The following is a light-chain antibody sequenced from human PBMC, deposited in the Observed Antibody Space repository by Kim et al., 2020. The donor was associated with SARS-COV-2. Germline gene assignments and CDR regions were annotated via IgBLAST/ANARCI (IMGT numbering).Light chain of an antibody. CDR1: SSNIGAGYD. J-gene: IGLJ2*01. CDR2: GNS. CDR3: QSYDSSLSGSV. Sequence: QSALTQPPSVSGAPGQRVTISCTGSSSNIGAGYDVHWYQLLPGTAPKLLIYGNSNRPSGVPDRFSGSKSGTSASLAITGLQAEDEADYYCQSYDSSLSGSVFGGGTQLTVL. V-gene: IGLV1-40*01.